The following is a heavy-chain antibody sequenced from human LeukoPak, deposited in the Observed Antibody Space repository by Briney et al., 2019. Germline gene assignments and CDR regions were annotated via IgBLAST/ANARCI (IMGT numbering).Heavy chain of an antibody. V-gene: IGHV3-7*01. J-gene: IGHJ6*03. CDR1: GFIVSSNY. CDR3: ARESIYYYMDV. CDR2: IKQDGSEK. Sequence: PGGSLRLSCVASGFIVSSNYMSWVRQAPGKGLEWVANIKQDGSEKYYVDSVKGRFTISRDNAKNSLYLQMNSLRAEDTAVYYCARESIYYYMDVWGKGTTVTVSS.